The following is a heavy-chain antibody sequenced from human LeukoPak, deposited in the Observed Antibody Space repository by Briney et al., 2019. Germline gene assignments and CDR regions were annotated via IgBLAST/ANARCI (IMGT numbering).Heavy chain of an antibody. Sequence: GGSLRLSCAASGFTFSSYAMTWVRQAPGKGLEWVSSISGGGDTTYYADSVRGRFTIPRDNSKNTLSVQMNNLRAEDTAVYYCSKQRSEVVVAATNYWGQGTLVTVSS. CDR3: SKQRSEVVVAATNY. CDR2: ISGGGDTT. J-gene: IGHJ4*02. V-gene: IGHV3-23*01. D-gene: IGHD2-15*01. CDR1: GFTFSSYA.